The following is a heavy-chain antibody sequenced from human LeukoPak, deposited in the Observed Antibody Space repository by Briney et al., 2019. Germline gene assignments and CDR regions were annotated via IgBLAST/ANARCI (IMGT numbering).Heavy chain of an antibody. J-gene: IGHJ4*02. CDR1: AFTFSSYA. CDR3: AREVARSSVWRIFTIDY. D-gene: IGHD2-2*01. CDR2: ISGSGGST. V-gene: IGHV3-23*01. Sequence: PGGSLRLSCAASAFTFSSYAMSWVRQAPGKGLGWVSTISGSGGSTYYADSVRGRFSISRDNSKNTVFLQMNSLRAEDTAVYYCAREVARSSVWRIFTIDYWGQGTLVTVSS.